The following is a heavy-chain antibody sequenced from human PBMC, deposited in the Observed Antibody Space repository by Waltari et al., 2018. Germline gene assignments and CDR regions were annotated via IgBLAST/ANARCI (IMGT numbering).Heavy chain of an antibody. V-gene: IGHV3-9*01. D-gene: IGHD6-6*01. CDR1: GFTFDDYA. Sequence: EVQLVESGGGLVQPGRSLRLSCAASGFTFDDYAMHWVRQAPGKGLEWVSGISWNSGSIGYADSVKGRFTISRDNAKNSLYLQMNRLRAEDTALYYCAKSPSPFDAVYYFDYWGQGTLVTVSS. CDR2: ISWNSGSI. J-gene: IGHJ4*02. CDR3: AKSPSPFDAVYYFDY.